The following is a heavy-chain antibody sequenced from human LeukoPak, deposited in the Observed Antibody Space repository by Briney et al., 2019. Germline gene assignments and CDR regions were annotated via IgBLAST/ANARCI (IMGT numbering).Heavy chain of an antibody. CDR1: GFTVSSNY. CDR3: AREAFSSGYYDDY. J-gene: IGHJ4*02. V-gene: IGHV3-53*01. Sequence: GGSPRLSCAASGFTVSSNYMSWVRQAPGKGLECVSVIGNDGRTYYANSVKGRFTISRDISKNMLYLQMNSLRADDTAVYYCAREAFSSGYYDDYWGQGTLVTVSS. CDR2: IGNDGRT. D-gene: IGHD3-22*01.